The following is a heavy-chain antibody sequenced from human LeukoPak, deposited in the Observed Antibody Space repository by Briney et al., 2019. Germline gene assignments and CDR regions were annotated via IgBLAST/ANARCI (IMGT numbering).Heavy chain of an antibody. D-gene: IGHD3-3*01. Sequence: GGSLRLSCAASGFTFNSYSMNWVRQAPGKGLEWVSAISGSGGSTYYADSVKGRFTISRDNSKNTLYLQMNSLRAEDTAVYYCASGFLEWLFHAFDIWGQGTMVTVSS. V-gene: IGHV3-23*01. CDR2: ISGSGGST. CDR1: GFTFNSYS. CDR3: ASGFLEWLFHAFDI. J-gene: IGHJ3*02.